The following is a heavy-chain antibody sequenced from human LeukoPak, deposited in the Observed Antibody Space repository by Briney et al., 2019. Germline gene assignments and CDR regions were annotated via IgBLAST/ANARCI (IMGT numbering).Heavy chain of an antibody. CDR3: AKDMAVGFEESYYFDY. D-gene: IGHD3-10*01. V-gene: IGHV3-9*01. Sequence: GRSLRLSCAASGFTFDDYAMHWVRQAPGKGLEWVSGISWNSGSIGYADSVKGRFTISRDNAKNSLYLQMNSLRAEDTALYYCAKDMAVGFEESYYFDYWGQGTLVTVSS. J-gene: IGHJ4*02. CDR2: ISWNSGSI. CDR1: GFTFDDYA.